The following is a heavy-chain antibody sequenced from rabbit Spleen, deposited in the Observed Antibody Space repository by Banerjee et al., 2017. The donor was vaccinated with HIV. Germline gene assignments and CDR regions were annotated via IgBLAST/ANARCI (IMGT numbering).Heavy chain of an antibody. V-gene: IGHV1S45*01. CDR3: ARDTSSSFSSYGMDL. CDR1: GFSFSNKAV. Sequence: QEQLVESGGGLVRPEGSLKLSCKASGFSFSNKAVMCWVRQAPGKGLEWIACIDTGSSGFTYFATWAKGRFTCSKTSSTTVTLQMTRLTAADTATYFCARDTSSSFSSYGMDLWGPGTLVTVS. J-gene: IGHJ6*01. CDR2: IDTGSSGFT. D-gene: IGHD1-1*01.